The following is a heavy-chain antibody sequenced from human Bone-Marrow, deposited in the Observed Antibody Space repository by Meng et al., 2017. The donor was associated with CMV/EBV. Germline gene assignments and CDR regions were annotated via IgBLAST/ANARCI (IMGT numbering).Heavy chain of an antibody. CDR1: GGSFSGYY. V-gene: IGHV4-34*01. D-gene: IGHD4-23*01. CDR2: INHSGIT. CDR3: ARGHLSRGNSGYYYYGMDV. J-gene: IGHJ6*02. Sequence: SETLSLTCAVYGGSFSGYYWSWIRQPPGKGLEWLGEINHSGITNYNPSLKSRVTISVDTSKNQFSLKLSSVTAADTAVYYCARGHLSRGNSGYYYYGMDVWGQGTTVTVSS.